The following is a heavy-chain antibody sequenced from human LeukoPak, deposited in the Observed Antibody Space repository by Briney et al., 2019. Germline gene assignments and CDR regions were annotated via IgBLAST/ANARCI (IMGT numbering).Heavy chain of an antibody. CDR1: GASIISNNYY. J-gene: IGHJ1*01. Sequence: NPSETLSLTCTVSGASIISNNYYCGWVRQPPGKGLEWLGSMFYSGTTYYNPSLKSRVTISVDTSKNQFSLKLSSVTAADTAVYYCARGVTGGWYGDFQHWGQGTLVTVSS. CDR3: ARGVTGGWYGDFQH. D-gene: IGHD6-19*01. V-gene: IGHV4-39*07. CDR2: MFYSGTT.